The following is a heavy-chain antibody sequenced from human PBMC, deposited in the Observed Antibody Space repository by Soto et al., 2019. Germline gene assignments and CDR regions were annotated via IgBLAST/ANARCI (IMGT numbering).Heavy chain of an antibody. J-gene: IGHJ6*02. Sequence: AGGSLRLSCAASGFTFSCYWMHWVRQAPGKGLVWVSRINSDGSSTSYADSVKGRFTISRDNAKNTLYLQMNSLRAEDTAVYYCARDVVVTAIYVTYYYGMDVWGQGTTVTVSS. CDR3: ARDVVVTAIYVTYYYGMDV. V-gene: IGHV3-74*01. CDR2: INSDGSST. D-gene: IGHD2-21*02. CDR1: GFTFSCYW.